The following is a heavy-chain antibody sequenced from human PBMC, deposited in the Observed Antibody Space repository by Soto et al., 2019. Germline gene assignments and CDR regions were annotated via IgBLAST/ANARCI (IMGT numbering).Heavy chain of an antibody. V-gene: IGHV3-15*01. CDR2: VKREIDGATT. D-gene: IGHD2-21*01. CDR1: ESTLSNVW. Sequence: VSLRLSCAPSESTLSNVWMSWVRQAPGKGLEWVGRVKREIDGATTDYAAPVKGRFTISRDDAKNTVYLQMNSLRTEDTAVYYCTTDPIRDYWGLGTLVTVSS. J-gene: IGHJ4*02. CDR3: TTDPIRDY.